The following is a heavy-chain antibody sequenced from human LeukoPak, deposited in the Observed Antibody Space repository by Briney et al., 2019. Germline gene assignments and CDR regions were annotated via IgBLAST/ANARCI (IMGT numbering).Heavy chain of an antibody. CDR3: ARSSSYYDILTGHYFYYYGMDV. Sequence: SETLSLTCAVYGGSFSGYYWSWIRQPPGKGLEWIGEINHSESTNYNPSLKSRVTISGDTSKNQFSLNLSSVTAADTAVYYCARSSSYYDILTGHYFYYYGMDVWGQGTTVTVSS. J-gene: IGHJ6*02. D-gene: IGHD3-9*01. CDR2: INHSEST. CDR1: GGSFSGYY. V-gene: IGHV4-34*01.